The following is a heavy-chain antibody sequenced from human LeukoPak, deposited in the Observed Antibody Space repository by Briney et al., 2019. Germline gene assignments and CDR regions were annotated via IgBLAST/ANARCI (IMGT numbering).Heavy chain of an antibody. V-gene: IGHV3-66*01. CDR1: GFTVNYNY. Sequence: GSMRLSRAASGFTVNYNYMSWVRQAPGKGLEWVSVIYSGGSTYYADSVKGRFTISRDDSKNTVYLQMNSLRVEDTAFYYCARVKVGITYWFDPWGQGTLVTVSS. J-gene: IGHJ5*02. CDR3: ARVKVGITYWFDP. CDR2: IYSGGST. D-gene: IGHD1-26*01.